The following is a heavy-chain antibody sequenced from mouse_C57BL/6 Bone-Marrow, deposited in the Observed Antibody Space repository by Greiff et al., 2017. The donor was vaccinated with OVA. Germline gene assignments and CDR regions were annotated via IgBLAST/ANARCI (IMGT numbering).Heavy chain of an antibody. CDR3: ARGGVIYYDYPFAY. V-gene: IGHV1-72*01. CDR1: GYTFTSYW. D-gene: IGHD2-4*01. CDR2: IDPNSGGT. Sequence: QVQLQQPGAELVKPGASVKMSCKASGYTFTSYWITWVKQRPGRGLEWIGRIDPNSGGTKYNEKFKSKATLTVDKPSSTAYMQLSSLTSEDSAVYYCARGGVIYYDYPFAYWGQGTLVTVSA. J-gene: IGHJ3*01.